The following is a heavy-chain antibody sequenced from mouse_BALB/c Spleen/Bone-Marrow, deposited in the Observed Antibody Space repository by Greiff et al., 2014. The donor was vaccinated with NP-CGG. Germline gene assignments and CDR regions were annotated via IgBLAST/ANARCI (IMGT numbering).Heavy chain of an antibody. V-gene: IGHV4-1*02. J-gene: IGHJ4*01. D-gene: IGHD1-1*01. Sequence: EVNLVESGGGLVQPGGSLKVSCAASGFDFSRYWMSWVRQAPGKGLEWIGEINPDSSTINYTPSLKDKFIISRDNAKNTLYLQMSKVRSEDTALYYCARENYYGSSYPMDYWGQGTSVTVSS. CDR1: GFDFSRYW. CDR3: ARENYYGSSYPMDY. CDR2: INPDSSTI.